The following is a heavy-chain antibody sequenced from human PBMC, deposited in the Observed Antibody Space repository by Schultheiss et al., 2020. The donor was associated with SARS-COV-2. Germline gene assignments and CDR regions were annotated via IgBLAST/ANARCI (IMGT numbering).Heavy chain of an antibody. V-gene: IGHV3-9*01. Sequence: GGSLRLSCAASGLTFSSYAMHWVRQGPGKGLEWVSGISWNSDKIYYADSVKGRFTISRDNAKNSLYLQMNSLRAEDTAVYYCAKEAGYSNGWPDYWGQGSLVTVAS. CDR1: GLTFSSYA. CDR3: AKEAGYSNGWPDY. J-gene: IGHJ4*02. D-gene: IGHD6-19*01. CDR2: ISWNSDKI.